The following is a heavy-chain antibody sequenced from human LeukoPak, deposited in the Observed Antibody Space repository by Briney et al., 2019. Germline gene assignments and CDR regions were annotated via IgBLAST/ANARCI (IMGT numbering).Heavy chain of an antibody. CDR1: GYTFSAFY. Sequence: ASVKVSCKASGYTFSAFYLHWVRQAPGQGLEWVGVIKPDSGDTNYAQKFQGRVTMTRDTSITTAYTVLNGLTSDDTAVYYCVRDRPHNWFDPWGQGTLVTVFS. CDR3: VRDRPHNWFDP. V-gene: IGHV1-2*02. J-gene: IGHJ5*02. CDR2: IKPDSGDT.